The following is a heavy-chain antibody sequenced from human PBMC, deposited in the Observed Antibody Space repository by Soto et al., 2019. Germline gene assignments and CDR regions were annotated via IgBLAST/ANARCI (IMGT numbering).Heavy chain of an antibody. CDR1: GGTFSSYA. CDR3: ARVGGTDIVVVPAAFDY. V-gene: IGHV1-69*06. Sequence: QVQLVQSGAEVKKPGSSVKVSCKASGGTFSSYAISWVRQAPGQGLEWMGGIIPIFGTANYAQKFQGRVTITANKTTSTAYMELSSLRSEDTAVYYCARVGGTDIVVVPAAFDYWGQGTLVTVSS. D-gene: IGHD2-2*01. CDR2: IIPIFGTA. J-gene: IGHJ4*02.